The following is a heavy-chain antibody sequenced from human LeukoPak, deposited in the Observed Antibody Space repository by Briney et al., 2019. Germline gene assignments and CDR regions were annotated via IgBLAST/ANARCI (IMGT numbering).Heavy chain of an antibody. CDR3: ARDEGNSGWYTFDY. V-gene: IGHV6-1*01. CDR1: GESVSSINGA. J-gene: IGHJ4*02. Sequence: SQTLSLTCAISGESVSSINGAWNWIRQSPSRGLEWLGRTYYRSKWYYDYAESVKGRITINPDTSKNQFSLQLTSVTPEDTAVYYCARDEGNSGWYTFDYWGPGALVTVSS. D-gene: IGHD6-19*01. CDR2: TYYRSKWYY.